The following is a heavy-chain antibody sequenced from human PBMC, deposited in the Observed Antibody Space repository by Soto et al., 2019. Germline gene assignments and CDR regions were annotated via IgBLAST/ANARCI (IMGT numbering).Heavy chain of an antibody. V-gene: IGHV3-30*18. D-gene: IGHD6-19*01. Sequence: VQLVESGGGVVQPGRSLRLSCAASGFTFSDYAMHWVRQAPGKGLEWVAVVSHDGRNTHYADSVKGRFTISRDSSKNTVALEMTSMRAEDTAVYYCAKGGRQWLVTSDFNYWGQGALVTVSS. CDR1: GFTFSDYA. CDR2: VSHDGRNT. J-gene: IGHJ4*02. CDR3: AKGGRQWLVTSDFNY.